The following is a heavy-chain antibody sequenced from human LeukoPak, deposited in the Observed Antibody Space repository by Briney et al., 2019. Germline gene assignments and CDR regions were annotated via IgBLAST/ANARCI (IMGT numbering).Heavy chain of an antibody. V-gene: IGHV3-48*01. CDR1: GFPFSTYS. CDR3: ARDAGYGYSGACDI. J-gene: IGHJ3*02. Sequence: GGSLRLSCAVSGFPFSTYSMNWVRQAPGKGLEWVSYVTGTSSPIYYADSVKGRFTISRDNAKNSLYMQMNSLRAEDTAVYYCARDAGYGYSGACDIWGQGTMVTVSS. D-gene: IGHD5-18*01. CDR2: VTGTSSPI.